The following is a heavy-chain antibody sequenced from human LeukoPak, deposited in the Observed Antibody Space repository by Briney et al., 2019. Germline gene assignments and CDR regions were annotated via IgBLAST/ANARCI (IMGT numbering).Heavy chain of an antibody. CDR2: INRDATST. CDR3: ASEQGY. CDR1: GFPFSRFW. V-gene: IGHV3-74*01. Sequence: PGGSLRLSCEASGFPFSRFWMHWVRQVPGKGLEWVSRINRDATSTTYADSVKGRFTISRDNAKNSLYLQMNSLRGEDTVVYYCASEQGYWGQGTLVTVSS. J-gene: IGHJ4*02.